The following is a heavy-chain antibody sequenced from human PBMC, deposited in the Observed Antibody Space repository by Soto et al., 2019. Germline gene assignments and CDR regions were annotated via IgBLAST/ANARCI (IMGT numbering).Heavy chain of an antibody. D-gene: IGHD5-12*01. J-gene: IGHJ4*02. CDR3: ARSCGWLQPPFDY. CDR2: IYYSGST. CDR1: GGSISSYY. V-gene: IGHV4-59*01. Sequence: TSETLSLTCTVSGGSISSYYWSWIRQPPGKGLEWIGYIYYSGSTNYNPSLKSRVTISVDTSKNQFSLKLSSVTAADTAVYYCARSCGWLQPPFDYWGQGTLVTVSS.